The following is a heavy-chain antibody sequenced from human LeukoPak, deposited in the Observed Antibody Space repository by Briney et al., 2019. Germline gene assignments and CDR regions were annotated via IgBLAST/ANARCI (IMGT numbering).Heavy chain of an antibody. J-gene: IGHJ6*02. D-gene: IGHD3-22*01. CDR1: GFTFSDYY. V-gene: IGHV3-11*01. Sequence: GGSLRLSCAASGFTFSDYYMSWIRQAPGKGLEWVSYISSSGSTIYYADSVKGRFTISRDNAKNSLYLQMNSLRAEDTAVYYCARAPSYYYDSSGLGYGMDVWGQGTTVTVSS. CDR2: ISSSGSTI. CDR3: ARAPSYYYDSSGLGYGMDV.